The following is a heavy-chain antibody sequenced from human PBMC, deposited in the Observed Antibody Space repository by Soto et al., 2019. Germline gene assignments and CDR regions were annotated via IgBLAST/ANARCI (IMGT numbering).Heavy chain of an antibody. J-gene: IGHJ6*02. CDR1: GGSFSGYY. D-gene: IGHD2-15*01. V-gene: IGHV4-34*01. CDR3: ARSQPRIGYCSGGSCYTAWSYYYGMDV. Sequence: SETLSLTCAVYGGSFSGYYWSWIRQPPGKGLEWIGEINHSGSTNYNPSLKSRVTISVDTSKDQFSLKLSSVTAADTAVYYCARSQPRIGYCSGGSCYTAWSYYYGMDVWGQGTTVTVSS. CDR2: INHSGST.